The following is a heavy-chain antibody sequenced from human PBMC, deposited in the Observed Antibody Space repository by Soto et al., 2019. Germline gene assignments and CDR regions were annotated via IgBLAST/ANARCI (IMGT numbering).Heavy chain of an antibody. CDR1: GGSISSADHY. V-gene: IGHV4-30-4*01. D-gene: IGHD5-18*01. J-gene: IGHJ6*02. CDR2: IYYSGTT. CDR3: ARALIQLWPHYYYGMDV. Sequence: SETLSLTCTVSGGSISSADHYWSWIRQPPGKGLEWIGYIYYSGTTYYNPSLKSRVTISVDTSMNQFSLKVSSVTAADTAVYYCARALIQLWPHYYYGMDVWGQGTTVTVSS.